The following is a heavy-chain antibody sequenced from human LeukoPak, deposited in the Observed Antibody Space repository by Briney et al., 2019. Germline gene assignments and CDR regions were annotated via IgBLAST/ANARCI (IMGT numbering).Heavy chain of an antibody. D-gene: IGHD5-24*01. CDR1: GGSISSSSYY. J-gene: IGHJ4*02. CDR3: ARAVVGMATRTFDY. CDR2: IYYSGST. V-gene: IGHV4-61*05. Sequence: PSETLSLTCTVSGGSISSSSYYWGWIRQPPGKGLEWIGYIYYSGSTNYNPSLKSRVTISVDTSKNQFSLKLSSVTAADTAVYYCARAVVGMATRTFDYWGQGTLVTVSS.